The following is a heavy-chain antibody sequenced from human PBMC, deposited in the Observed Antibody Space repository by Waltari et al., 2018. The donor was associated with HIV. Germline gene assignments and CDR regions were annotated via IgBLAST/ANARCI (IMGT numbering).Heavy chain of an antibody. Sequence: EVQLVASGGGLVQPGGSLRLSCAASGFTFRSYWMPWVRQAPGKGLEWVANIKQDGSEKYYADSVKGRFTISRDNAKNSLYLQMNSLRAEDAAVYYCASLYCSGGSCYDYWGQGTLVTVSS. V-gene: IGHV3-7*01. CDR2: IKQDGSEK. CDR3: ASLYCSGGSCYDY. CDR1: GFTFRSYW. J-gene: IGHJ4*02. D-gene: IGHD2-15*01.